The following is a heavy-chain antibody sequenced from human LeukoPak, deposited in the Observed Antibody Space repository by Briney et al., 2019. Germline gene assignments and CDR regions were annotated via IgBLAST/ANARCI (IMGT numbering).Heavy chain of an antibody. J-gene: IGHJ4*02. CDR1: RFTFSSYW. CDR2: INRDGSST. V-gene: IGHV3-74*01. D-gene: IGHD3-3*01. CDR3: ARAEGDFWSGDFSLDD. Sequence: GGSLRLPCAASRFTFSSYWMHWVRQAPGKGLVWVSRINRDGSSTTYADSVKGRFTISRDNAKNTLYLQMNSLRAEAGAVYYCARAEGDFWSGDFSLDDWGQGTPVTV.